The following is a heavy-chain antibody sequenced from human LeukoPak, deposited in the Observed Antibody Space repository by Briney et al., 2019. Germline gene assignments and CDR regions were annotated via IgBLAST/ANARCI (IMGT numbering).Heavy chain of an antibody. CDR1: GFXFNSYS. V-gene: IGHV3-48*01. CDR3: TKEGTGYSSGWYYFDY. J-gene: IGHJ4*02. D-gene: IGHD6-19*01. CDR2: ISSSSSST. Sequence: GGSLRLSCAASGFXFNSYSITWVRQAPGKGLEWVAYISSSSSSTYYADSVKGRFTISRNNAKNTLYLEMTSLTAEDTAVYYCTKEGTGYSSGWYYFDYWGQGSLVTVSS.